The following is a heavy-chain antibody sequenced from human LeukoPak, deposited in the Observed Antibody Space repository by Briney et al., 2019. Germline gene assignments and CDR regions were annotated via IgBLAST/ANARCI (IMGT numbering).Heavy chain of an antibody. CDR3: TRDFGDIVVVPAAMEDY. CDR1: GFTFGDYA. D-gene: IGHD2-2*01. CDR2: IRSKAYGGTT. J-gene: IGHJ4*02. Sequence: PGRSLRLSCTASGFTFGDYAMSWVRQAPGKGLEWVGFIRSKAYGGTTEYAASVKGRFTISRDDSKSIAYLQRNSLKTEDTAVYYCTRDFGDIVVVPAAMEDYWGQGTLVTVSS. V-gene: IGHV3-49*04.